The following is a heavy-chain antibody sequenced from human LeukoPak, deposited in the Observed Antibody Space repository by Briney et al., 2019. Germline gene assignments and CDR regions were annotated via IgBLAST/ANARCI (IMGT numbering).Heavy chain of an antibody. CDR2: IIPILGIA. CDR1: GGTLSSYA. CDR3: ARDNSGWDYYYGMDV. J-gene: IGHJ6*02. Sequence: GASVKVSCKASGGTLSSYAISWVRQAPGQGLEWMGRIIPILGIANYAQKFQGRVTITADKSTSTAYMELSSLRSEDTAVYYCARDNSGWDYYYGMDVWGQGTTVTVSS. D-gene: IGHD6-19*01. V-gene: IGHV1-69*04.